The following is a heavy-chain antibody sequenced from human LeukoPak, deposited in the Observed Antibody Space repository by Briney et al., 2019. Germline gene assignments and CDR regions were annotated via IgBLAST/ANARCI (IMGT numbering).Heavy chain of an antibody. Sequence: GGSLRLSCAASGFTFSSYAMHWVRQAPGKGLEWVAVISYDGSNKYYADSVKGRFTISRDNSKNTLYLQMNSLRAEDTAVYYCALAAAALFDYWGQGTLVTVSS. CDR1: GFTFSSYA. J-gene: IGHJ4*02. V-gene: IGHV3-30*04. CDR3: ALAAAALFDY. D-gene: IGHD6-13*01. CDR2: ISYDGSNK.